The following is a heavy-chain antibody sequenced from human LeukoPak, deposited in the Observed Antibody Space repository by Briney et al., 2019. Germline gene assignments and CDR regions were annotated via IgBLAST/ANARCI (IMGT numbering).Heavy chain of an antibody. Sequence: SVKVSCKASGGTFSSYAISWVRQAPGQGLEWMGRIIPILGIANYAQKFQGRVTITADKSTSTAYMELSSLRSEDTAVYYCASSYDFWSGGDHYYFDYWGQGTLVTVSS. J-gene: IGHJ4*02. CDR3: ASSYDFWSGGDHYYFDY. D-gene: IGHD3-3*01. CDR1: GGTFSSYA. CDR2: IIPILGIA. V-gene: IGHV1-69*04.